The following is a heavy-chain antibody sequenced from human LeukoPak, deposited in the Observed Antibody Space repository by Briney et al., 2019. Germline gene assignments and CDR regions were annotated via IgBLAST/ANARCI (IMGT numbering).Heavy chain of an antibody. V-gene: IGHV4-59*01. CDR2: IYYSGST. CDR3: ARGLRYCSSTSCSETSDAFDI. CDR1: GGSISSYY. D-gene: IGHD2-2*01. J-gene: IGHJ3*02. Sequence: KPSETLSLTCTVSGGSISSYYWSWIRQPPGKGLEWIGYIYYSGSTNYNPSLKSRVTISVDTSKNQFSPKLSSVTAADTAVYYCARGLRYCSSTSCSETSDAFDIWGQGTMVTVSS.